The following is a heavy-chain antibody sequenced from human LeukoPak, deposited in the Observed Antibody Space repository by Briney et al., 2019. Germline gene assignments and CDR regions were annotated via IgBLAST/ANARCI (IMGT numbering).Heavy chain of an antibody. Sequence: ASVKVSCKASGYTFTTYGISWVRQAPGQGLEWMGWISAYNGNTNYAQKFQGRVTMTTDTSTSTAYMELRSLRSDDTAVYYCARGSTARYYYDSSGYYRGAVDYWGQGSLVTVSS. CDR3: ARGSTARYYYDSSGYYRGAVDY. CDR2: ISAYNGNT. CDR1: GYTFTTYG. J-gene: IGHJ4*02. D-gene: IGHD3-22*01. V-gene: IGHV1-18*01.